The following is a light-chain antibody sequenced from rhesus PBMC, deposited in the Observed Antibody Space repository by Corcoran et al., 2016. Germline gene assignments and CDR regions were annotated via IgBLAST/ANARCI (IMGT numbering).Light chain of an antibody. Sequence: DIQMTQSPSSLSASVGDRVTITCQASQGISNWVAWYQQKPGKAPNLLIYAASNLKSGVPSRCSGSGSRTEFTLTISSLQPEDFSTYYCQQHSNCPRTFGGGTKVEIK. V-gene: IGKV1-19*01. CDR1: QGISNW. J-gene: IGKJ4*01. CDR2: AAS. CDR3: QQHSNCPRT.